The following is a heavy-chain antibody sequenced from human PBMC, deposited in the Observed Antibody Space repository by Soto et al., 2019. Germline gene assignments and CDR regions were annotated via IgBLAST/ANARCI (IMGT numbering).Heavy chain of an antibody. Sequence: GGSLRLSCAASGFTFDNYAIHWVRQAPGKGLEWVSGISWNTNGVAYADSVKGRFTISRDNAKNSLYLQMNSLKPEDTALYYCASHPRAVAGLNAFDIWGQGTMVTVSS. J-gene: IGHJ3*02. CDR3: ASHPRAVAGLNAFDI. CDR1: GFTFDNYA. D-gene: IGHD6-19*01. CDR2: ISWNTNGV. V-gene: IGHV3-9*01.